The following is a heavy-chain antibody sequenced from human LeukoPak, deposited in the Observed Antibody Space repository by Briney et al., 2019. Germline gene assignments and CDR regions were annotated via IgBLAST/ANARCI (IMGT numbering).Heavy chain of an antibody. CDR3: ASSPEWELLYFDY. D-gene: IGHD1-26*01. V-gene: IGHV4-39*07. J-gene: IGHJ4*02. CDR1: GGSISSSSYY. CDR2: IYCSGST. Sequence: PSETLSLTCTVSGGSISSSSYYWGWIRQPPGKGLEWIGSIYCSGSTYYNPSLKSRVTISVDTSKNQFSLKLSSVTAADTAVYYCASSPEWELLYFDYWGQGTLVTVSS.